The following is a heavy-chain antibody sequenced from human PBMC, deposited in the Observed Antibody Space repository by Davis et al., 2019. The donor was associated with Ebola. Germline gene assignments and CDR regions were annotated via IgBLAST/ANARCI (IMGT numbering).Heavy chain of an antibody. V-gene: IGHV4-59*08. CDR1: GDSISSYY. D-gene: IGHD4-23*01. CDR2: FYYPGNA. J-gene: IGHJ4*02. CDR3: ARQESQLHRYYFDS. Sequence: SETLSLTCTVSGDSISSYYWSWIRLPPGKGLEWIGFFYYPGNANYNPSLKSRVTISVDTSKNQLSLRLTSVTAADTAVYYCARQESQLHRYYFDSWGQGTLVTVSS.